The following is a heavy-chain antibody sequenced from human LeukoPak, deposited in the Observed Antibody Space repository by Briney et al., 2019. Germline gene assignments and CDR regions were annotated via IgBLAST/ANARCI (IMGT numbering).Heavy chain of an antibody. Sequence: SETLSLTCIVSGGSTSGYYWTWIRQPPGKGLEWIGYIYYSGSTYYNPSLKSRVTISVDTSKNQFSLKLSSVTAADTAVYYCARAWGAGLELSSDYALVFTYWGQGTLVTVSS. J-gene: IGHJ4*02. D-gene: IGHD4-17*01. CDR3: ARAWGAGLELSSDYALVFTY. V-gene: IGHV4-59*12. CDR1: GGSTSGYY. CDR2: IYYSGST.